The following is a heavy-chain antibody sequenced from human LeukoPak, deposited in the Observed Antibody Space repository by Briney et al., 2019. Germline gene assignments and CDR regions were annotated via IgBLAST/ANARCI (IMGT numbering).Heavy chain of an antibody. V-gene: IGHV3-7*01. CDR1: GFIFSSYA. CDR3: SRGVPTGIDYFDY. CDR2: INQDGSET. Sequence: GGSLRLSCAASGFIFSSYAMHWVRQAPGKGLEWVANINQDGSETKYVDSVRGRFTISRDNAKNSLYLQMNSLRVEDTAVYYCSRGVPTGIDYFDYWGQGTLVTVSS. D-gene: IGHD1-1*01. J-gene: IGHJ4*02.